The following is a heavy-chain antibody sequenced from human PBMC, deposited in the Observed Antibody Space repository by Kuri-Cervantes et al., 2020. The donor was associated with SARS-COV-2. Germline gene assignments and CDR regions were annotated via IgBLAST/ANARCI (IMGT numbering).Heavy chain of an antibody. CDR2: ISSSGSTI. CDR1: GFTFSSYE. Sequence: GGSLRLSCAASGFTFSSYEMNWVRQAPGKGLEWVSYISSSGSTIYYADSVKGRFTISRDNAKNSLYLQMNSLRAEDTAVYYCARVSGAPPFWSGYYKGWFDPWGQGTLVTVSS. D-gene: IGHD3-3*01. J-gene: IGHJ5*02. CDR3: ARVSGAPPFWSGYYKGWFDP. V-gene: IGHV3-48*03.